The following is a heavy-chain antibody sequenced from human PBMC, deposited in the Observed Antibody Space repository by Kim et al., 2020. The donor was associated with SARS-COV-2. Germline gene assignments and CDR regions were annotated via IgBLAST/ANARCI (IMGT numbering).Heavy chain of an antibody. CDR3: AGGGLS. V-gene: IGHV4-4*02. Sequence: SETLSLTCVVSGDSISSNKWWSWVRQPPGKGLEWIGEIFHTGSTNYNPSLKSRVTISVDKSKNQFSLNLNSVAAADTAVYYCAGGGLSWGQGILVTVSS. CDR1: GDSISSNKW. CDR2: IFHTGST. J-gene: IGHJ5*02.